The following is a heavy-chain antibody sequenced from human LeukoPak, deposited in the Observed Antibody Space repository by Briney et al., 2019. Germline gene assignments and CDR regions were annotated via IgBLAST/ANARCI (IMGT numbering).Heavy chain of an antibody. CDR3: ATVGCSSTSCSTGYYYYYYMDV. CDR2: FDPEDGET. D-gene: IGHD2-2*02. J-gene: IGHJ6*03. CDR1: GYTLTELS. Sequence: ASVKVSCKVSGYTLTELSMHWVRQAPGKGLEWMGGFDPEDGETIYAQKFQGRVTMTEDTSTDTAYMELSSLRSEDTAVYYCATVGCSSTSCSTGYYYYYYMDVRGKGTTVTVSS. V-gene: IGHV1-24*01.